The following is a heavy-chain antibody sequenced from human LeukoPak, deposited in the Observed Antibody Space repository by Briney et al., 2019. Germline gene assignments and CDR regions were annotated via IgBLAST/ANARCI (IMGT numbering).Heavy chain of an antibody. J-gene: IGHJ6*03. CDR3: ARLFPEYYYYMDV. V-gene: IGHV4-59*11. CDR2: IYYSGST. D-gene: IGHD2-21*01. Sequence: PSETLSLTCTISGGSISNQDWSWIRQPPGKGLEWIGYIYYSGSTTYNPSLKSRVTISLDTSKNQFSLKLNSVTAADTAVYYCARLFPEYYYYMDVWGKGTTVTVSS. CDR1: GGSISNQD.